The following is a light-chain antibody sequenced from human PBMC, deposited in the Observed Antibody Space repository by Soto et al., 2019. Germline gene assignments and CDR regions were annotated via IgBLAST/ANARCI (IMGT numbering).Light chain of an antibody. CDR1: QSVSSSY. V-gene: IGKV3-20*01. Sequence: EIVLTQSPGTLSLSPGERATLSCRASQSVSSSYLAWYQQKPGQAPRLLIYGASSRATGIPDRFSGSGSGTDITLTISRLEPEDFAVYYCQQYRNSLYTFGQGTKLEIK. CDR2: GAS. J-gene: IGKJ2*01. CDR3: QQYRNSLYT.